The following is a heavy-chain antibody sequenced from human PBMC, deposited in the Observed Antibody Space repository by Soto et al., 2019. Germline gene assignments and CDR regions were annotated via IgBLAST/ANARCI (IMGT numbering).Heavy chain of an antibody. J-gene: IGHJ6*03. CDR1: GFTFGDYA. D-gene: IGHD2-2*01. CDR2: ISWDSGAI. Sequence: EVQLVESGGGLVQPGRSLRLACAASGFTFGDYAMHWVRQAPGKGLEWVSSISWDSGAIGYADSVKGRFTISRDNALNSLYLQMNSLRAEDTALYYCAKAAGNVVVAHYYYAYMDAWGEGTTVTVSS. CDR3: AKAAGNVVVAHYYYAYMDA. V-gene: IGHV3-9*01.